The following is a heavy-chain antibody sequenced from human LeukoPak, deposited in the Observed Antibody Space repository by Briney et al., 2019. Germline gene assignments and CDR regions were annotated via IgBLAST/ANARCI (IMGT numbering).Heavy chain of an antibody. Sequence: ASVKVSCKPSGYTFTSFGISWVRQAPGQGLEWMGWIGAYNGDTNHAQKFQGRVTMTTDTSTSTAYMDLRSLRSDDTAVYYCTRDHCRGDNCPSFDYWGQGTLVTVSS. V-gene: IGHV1-18*04. CDR3: TRDHCRGDNCPSFDY. J-gene: IGHJ4*02. D-gene: IGHD2-15*01. CDR2: IGAYNGDT. CDR1: GYTFTSFG.